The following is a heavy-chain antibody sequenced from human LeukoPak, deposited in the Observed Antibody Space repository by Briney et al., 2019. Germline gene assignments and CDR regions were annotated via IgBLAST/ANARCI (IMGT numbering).Heavy chain of an antibody. D-gene: IGHD3-22*01. V-gene: IGHV4-59*01. CDR1: GGSISSYY. J-gene: IGHJ4*02. CDR3: ARGCSSGYYYFFYFDY. Sequence: NPSETLCLTCTVSGGSISSYYWSWIRPPPGKGLEWIGNIYYSGSTDYNPPLKSRVTISVDTSMNQFSLRLSSVTAADTAVYYCARGCSSGYYYFFYFDYWGQGTLVTVSS. CDR2: IYYSGST.